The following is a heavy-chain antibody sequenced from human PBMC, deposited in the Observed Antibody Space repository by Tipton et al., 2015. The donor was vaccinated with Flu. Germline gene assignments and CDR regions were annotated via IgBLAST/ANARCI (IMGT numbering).Heavy chain of an antibody. CDR1: GGSISSYY. Sequence: TLSLTCTVSGGSISSYYWSWIRQPPGKGLEWIGYIYYSGSTNYNPSLKSRVTISVDTSKNQFSLKLSSVTAADTAVYYCAGYPGPGYSYGPRSIPPPDYWGQGTLVTVSS. D-gene: IGHD5-18*01. CDR3: AGYPGPGYSYGPRSIPPPDY. V-gene: IGHV4-59*01. CDR2: IYYSGST. J-gene: IGHJ4*02.